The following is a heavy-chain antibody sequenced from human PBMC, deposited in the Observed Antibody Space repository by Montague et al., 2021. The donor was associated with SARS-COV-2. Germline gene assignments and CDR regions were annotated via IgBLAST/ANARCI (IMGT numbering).Heavy chain of an antibody. CDR1: GDSINNSRYY. CDR2: IYHSGSA. V-gene: IGHV4-39*01. CDR3: ARLESTRGVIIRGAFHI. D-gene: IGHD3-10*01. Sequence: SETLSLTCSVSGDSINNSRYYWGWIRQPPGKGLEWIGTIYHSGSAYYXXXLKSRVAISVDTSKDQFSLKLNSVTATDTAVYYCARLESTRGVIIRGAFHIWGQGTKVTVSS. J-gene: IGHJ3*02.